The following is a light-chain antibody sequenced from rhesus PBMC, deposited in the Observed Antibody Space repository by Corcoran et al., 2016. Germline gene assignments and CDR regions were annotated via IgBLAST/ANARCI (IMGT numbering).Light chain of an antibody. J-gene: IGKJ3*01. Sequence: DIQMTQSPSSLSASVGDRVPLTCRASENVTNYLNWYKQKPGKAPKLRIYKSSTLQSGVPSRFSGSGSGTDFTLTISSMQPEDFATYYCLQYSSSPFTFGPGTKLEIK. CDR1: ENVTNY. CDR2: KSS. V-gene: IGKV1-74*01. CDR3: LQYSSSPFT.